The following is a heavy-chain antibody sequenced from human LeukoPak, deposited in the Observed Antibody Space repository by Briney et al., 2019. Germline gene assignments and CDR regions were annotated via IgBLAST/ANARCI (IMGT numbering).Heavy chain of an antibody. Sequence: ASVKVSCKASGYTFTSYGISWVRQAPGQGLEWMGWISAYNGNTNYAQKLQGRVTMTTDTSTSTAYTELRSLRSDDTAVYYCARESFSDYPLFDYWGQGTLVTVSS. D-gene: IGHD4-17*01. CDR2: ISAYNGNT. J-gene: IGHJ4*02. V-gene: IGHV1-18*04. CDR1: GYTFTSYG. CDR3: ARESFSDYPLFDY.